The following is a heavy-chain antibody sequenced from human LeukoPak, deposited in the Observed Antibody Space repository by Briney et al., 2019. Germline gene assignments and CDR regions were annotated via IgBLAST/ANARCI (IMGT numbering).Heavy chain of an antibody. CDR2: INPNSGGT. CDR3: ARGSHSGSYSRFDY. D-gene: IGHD1-26*01. Sequence: GASVKVSCKASGYTFTGYYMHWVRQAPGQGLEWMGWINPNSGGTNYAQKFQGRVTMTRDTSISTAYMELSRLRSDDTAVYYCARGSHSGSYSRFDYWGQGTLVTVSS. V-gene: IGHV1-2*02. J-gene: IGHJ4*02. CDR1: GYTFTGYY.